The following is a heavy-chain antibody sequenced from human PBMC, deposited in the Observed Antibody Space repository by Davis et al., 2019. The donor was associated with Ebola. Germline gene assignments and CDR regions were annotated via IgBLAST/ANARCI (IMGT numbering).Heavy chain of an antibody. V-gene: IGHV5-51*01. CDR3: ASLRRTITGMDDAFDI. Sequence: GESLKISCKGSGYGFTNYWIGWVRQMPGKGLEWMGIIYTGDSDTRYSPSFRGQVTISADKSIKTAFLQWSSLKASDTAMYYCASLRRTITGMDDAFDIWGQGTMVTVSS. CDR2: IYTGDSDT. J-gene: IGHJ3*02. CDR1: GYGFTNYW. D-gene: IGHD2-8*02.